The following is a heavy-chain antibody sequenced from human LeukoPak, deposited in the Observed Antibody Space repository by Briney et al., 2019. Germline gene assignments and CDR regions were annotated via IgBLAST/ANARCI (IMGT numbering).Heavy chain of an antibody. CDR1: GFTSSSYG. Sequence: GGSLRLSCAASGFTSSSYGMHWVRQAPGKGLEWVAVISYDGSNKYYADSVKGRFTISRDNSKNTLYLQMNSLRAEDTAVYYCAKDSRPLWFGELLSAFDIWGQGTMVTVSS. D-gene: IGHD3-10*01. CDR2: ISYDGSNK. CDR3: AKDSRPLWFGELLSAFDI. V-gene: IGHV3-30*18. J-gene: IGHJ3*02.